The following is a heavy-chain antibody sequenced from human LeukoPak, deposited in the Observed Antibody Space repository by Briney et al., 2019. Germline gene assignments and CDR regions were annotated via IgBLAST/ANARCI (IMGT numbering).Heavy chain of an antibody. V-gene: IGHV4-59*12. CDR3: ARGRKGSGYYFTAPPIDY. Sequence: PSETLSLTCTVSGGSISSYYWSWVRQPPGKGLEWIGYIYYSGSTNYNPSLKSRVTISVDTSKNQFSLKLSSVTAADTAVYYCARGRKGSGYYFTAPPIDYWGQGTLVTVSS. CDR2: IYYSGST. D-gene: IGHD3-22*01. CDR1: GGSISSYY. J-gene: IGHJ4*02.